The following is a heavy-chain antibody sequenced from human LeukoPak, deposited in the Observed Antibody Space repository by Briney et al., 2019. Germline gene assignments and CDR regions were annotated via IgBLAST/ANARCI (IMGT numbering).Heavy chain of an antibody. CDR1: GGSISTRNYY. Sequence: SETLSLTCTVSGGSISTRNYYWGWVRQSPGKGLEWIGSIYYSGSTYYNPSLKSRVTISVDTSKNQFSLKLSSVTAADTAVYYCARLPRVVVPAAIGVDYWGQGTLVTVSS. CDR2: IYYSGST. D-gene: IGHD2-2*02. V-gene: IGHV4-39*01. CDR3: ARLPRVVVPAAIGVDY. J-gene: IGHJ4*02.